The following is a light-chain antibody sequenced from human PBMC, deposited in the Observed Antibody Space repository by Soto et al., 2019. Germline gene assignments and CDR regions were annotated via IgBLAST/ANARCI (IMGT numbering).Light chain of an antibody. V-gene: IGKV1-33*01. CDR2: DAS. Sequence: DIQMTQSPSSLSASVGDRVTITCQASQEISNYLNWYQQKPGKAPKLLINDASRLQTGVPSRFSGSGSGTDFTFTISSLQPEDIATYYCQHYDNVPYTFGQGTKLEIK. J-gene: IGKJ2*01. CDR1: QEISNY. CDR3: QHYDNVPYT.